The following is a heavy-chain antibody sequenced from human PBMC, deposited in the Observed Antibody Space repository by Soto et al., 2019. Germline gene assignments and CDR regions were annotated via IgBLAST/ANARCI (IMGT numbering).Heavy chain of an antibody. CDR2: ISGSGGST. D-gene: IGHD3-10*01. CDR3: AKEVWFGELWVGDY. V-gene: IGHV3-23*01. J-gene: IGHJ4*02. CDR1: GFTFSSYA. Sequence: EVQLLESGGGLVQPGGSLRLSCAASGFTFSSYAMSWVRQAPGKGLEWVSAISGSGGSTYYAASVKGRFTISRDNYMNTLYLQMNSLRAEGTAVYYCAKEVWFGELWVGDYWGQGTLVTVSS.